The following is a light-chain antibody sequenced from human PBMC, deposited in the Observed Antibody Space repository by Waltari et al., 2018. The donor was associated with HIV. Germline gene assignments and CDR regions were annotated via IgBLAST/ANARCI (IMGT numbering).Light chain of an antibody. V-gene: IGLV1-40*01. Sequence: QSMLTQPPSVSGAPGQRVTISCTGSSSTIGADYDVHWYQQIPGTAPKLLISGKKNRPLGVPDRFSASKSGTSASLTISGLQAEDEADYFCQSYDISLSASVVFGGGTRLTVL. J-gene: IGLJ2*01. CDR1: SSTIGADYD. CDR2: GKK. CDR3: QSYDISLSASVV.